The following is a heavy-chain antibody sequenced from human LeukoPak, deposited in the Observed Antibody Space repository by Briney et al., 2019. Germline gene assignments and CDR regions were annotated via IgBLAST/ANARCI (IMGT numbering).Heavy chain of an antibody. D-gene: IGHD3-10*01. CDR3: AKIMVRGAIRYFDY. CDR2: IYCSGST. J-gene: IGHJ4*02. Sequence: SETLSLTCTVSGGSISSSRYYWGWIRQPPGKGLEWIGSIYCSGSTYYNPSLKSRVTISVDTSKNQFSLKLSSVTAADTAVYYCAKIMVRGAIRYFDYLGQGTLVTVSS. CDR1: GGSISSSRYY. V-gene: IGHV4-39*01.